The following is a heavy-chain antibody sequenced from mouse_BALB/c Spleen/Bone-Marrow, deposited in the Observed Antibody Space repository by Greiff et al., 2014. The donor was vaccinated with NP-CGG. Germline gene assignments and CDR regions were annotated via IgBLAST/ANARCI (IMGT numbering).Heavy chain of an antibody. J-gene: IGHJ4*01. CDR1: GFNIKDTY. V-gene: IGHV14-3*02. CDR2: IDPANGNT. Sequence: VQLKQSGGELVKPGASVKLSCTASGFNIKDTYIHWVEQRPEKGLEWIGRIDPANGNTKYDPKFQGKATITTDTPSNTAYLQLSSLTSEDTAVYYCAQGYDWAMDYWGQGTSVTVSS. D-gene: IGHD2-14*01. CDR3: AQGYDWAMDY.